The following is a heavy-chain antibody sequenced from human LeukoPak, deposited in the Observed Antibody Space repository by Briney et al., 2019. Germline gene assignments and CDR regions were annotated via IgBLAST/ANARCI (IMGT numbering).Heavy chain of an antibody. V-gene: IGHV3-23*01. CDR2: ISGSCGST. D-gene: IGHD3-22*01. CDR1: GFTSSSYA. Sequence: PGGSLRLSCAASGFTSSSYAMSWVRQAPGKGLEWVSAISGSCGSTYCADSVKGRFTISRDNPRNTMYLQMNSLRAEDTAVYYCAKGGSFYYDTSGYLYWGQGTLVTVSS. J-gene: IGHJ4*02. CDR3: AKGGSFYYDTSGYLY.